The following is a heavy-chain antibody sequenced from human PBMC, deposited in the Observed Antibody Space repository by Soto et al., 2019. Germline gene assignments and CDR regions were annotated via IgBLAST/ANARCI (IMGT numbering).Heavy chain of an antibody. CDR2: IYHNGST. D-gene: IGHD3-16*01. CDR3: ARWGGVSVKFYYYGLDV. V-gene: IGHV4-34*01. Sequence: SETLSLTCAVYSGSFISGYYWSRIRQSPGKGLEWIGEIYHNGSTNYNPSLKTRVTISMDTSKNQFSLKLTSVTAADAAVYYCARWGGVSVKFYYYGLDVWGQGTTVTVSS. CDR1: SGSFISGYY. J-gene: IGHJ6*02.